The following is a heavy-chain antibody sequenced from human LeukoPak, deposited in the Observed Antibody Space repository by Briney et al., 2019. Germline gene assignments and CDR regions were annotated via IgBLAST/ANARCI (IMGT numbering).Heavy chain of an antibody. D-gene: IGHD6-19*01. Sequence: PGGSLRLSCAASGFSFSSYGMHWVRQAPGKGLEWVAFKRSYGSDEFYADSVRGRFTISRDNKNTPYLQMNRLRSEDTAIYYCAKDRRYSTGWYATDCWGQGTLVTVSS. CDR3: AKDRRYSTGWYATDC. CDR2: KRSYGSDE. J-gene: IGHJ4*02. V-gene: IGHV3-30*02. CDR1: GFSFSSYG.